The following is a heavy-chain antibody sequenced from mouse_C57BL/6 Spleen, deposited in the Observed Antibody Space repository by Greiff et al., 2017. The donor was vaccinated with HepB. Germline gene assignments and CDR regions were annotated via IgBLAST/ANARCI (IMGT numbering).Heavy chain of an antibody. CDR2: ISSGGDYI. V-gene: IGHV5-9-1*02. CDR1: GFTFSSYA. CDR3: TRGGDDYDRFAY. J-gene: IGHJ3*01. D-gene: IGHD2-4*01. Sequence: EVQLVESGEGLVKPGGSLKLSCAASGFTFSSYAMSWVRQTPEKRLEWVAYISSGGDYIYYADTVKGRFTISRDNARNTLYLQMSSLKSEDTAMYYCTRGGDDYDRFAYWGQGTLVTVSA.